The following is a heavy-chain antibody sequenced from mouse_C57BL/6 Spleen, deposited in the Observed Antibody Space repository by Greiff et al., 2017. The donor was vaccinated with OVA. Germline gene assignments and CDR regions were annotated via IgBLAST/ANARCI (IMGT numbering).Heavy chain of an antibody. CDR1: GYSFTGYY. CDR3: ARSFYSNYAMDY. CDR2: INPSTGGT. V-gene: IGHV1-42*01. D-gene: IGHD2-12*01. Sequence: VHVKQSGPELVKPGASVKISCKASGYSFTGYYMNWVKQSPEKSLEWIGEINPSTGGTTYNQKFKAKATLTVDKSSSTAYMQLKSLTSEDSAVYYCARSFYSNYAMDYWGQGTSVTVSS. J-gene: IGHJ4*01.